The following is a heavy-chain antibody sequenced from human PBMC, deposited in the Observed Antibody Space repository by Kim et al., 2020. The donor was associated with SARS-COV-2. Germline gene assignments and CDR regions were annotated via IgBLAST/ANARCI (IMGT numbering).Heavy chain of an antibody. V-gene: IGHV1-3*01. CDR3: ARGTSIGSSTSPPGTFDY. CDR2: INAGNGNT. D-gene: IGHD2-2*01. J-gene: IGHJ4*02. CDR1: GYTFTSYA. Sequence: ASVKVSCKASGYTFTSYAMHWVRQAPGQRLEWMGWINAGNGNTEYSQKFQGRVTITRNTPASTAYMELSSLRSEDTALYYCARGTSIGSSTSPPGTFDYWGQGTLVTVSS.